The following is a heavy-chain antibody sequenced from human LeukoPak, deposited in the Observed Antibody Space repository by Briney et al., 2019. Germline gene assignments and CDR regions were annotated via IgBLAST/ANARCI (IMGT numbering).Heavy chain of an antibody. Sequence: SETLSLTCAVYGGSFSGYYWSWIRQPPGKGLEWIGEINHSGSTNYNPSLKSRVTISADTSKNQFSLKLSSVTAADTAVYYCAREVTAMVRRYYYYYYMDVWGKGTTVTISS. CDR3: AREVTAMVRRYYYYYYMDV. V-gene: IGHV4-34*01. CDR1: GGSFSGYY. D-gene: IGHD5-18*01. CDR2: INHSGST. J-gene: IGHJ6*03.